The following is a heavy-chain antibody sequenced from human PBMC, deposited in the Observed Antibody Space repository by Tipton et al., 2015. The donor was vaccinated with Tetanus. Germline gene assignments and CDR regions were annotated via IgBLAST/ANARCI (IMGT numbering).Heavy chain of an antibody. CDR1: GGTFSTYA. V-gene: IGHV1-69*06. D-gene: IGHD6-13*01. Sequence: QLVQSGAEVKKPGSSVRVSCKTSGGTFSTYAVSWVRQAPGHGPEWMGGIFPQFGTSNYAPKFQGRVTLTADKSTGTVYMDLSSLRPDDTAVYYCARGNRGSSWYLWGQGTLVTVSS. J-gene: IGHJ4*02. CDR2: IFPQFGTS. CDR3: ARGNRGSSWYL.